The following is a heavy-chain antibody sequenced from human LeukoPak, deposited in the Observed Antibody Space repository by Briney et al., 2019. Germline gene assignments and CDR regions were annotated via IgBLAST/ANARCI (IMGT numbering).Heavy chain of an antibody. V-gene: IGHV1-69*13. CDR1: GGTFSSYA. J-gene: IGHJ4*02. CDR3: ARDTFVSSGPDY. CDR2: MIPIFGTA. D-gene: IGHD3-22*01. Sequence: SVTVSCKASGGTFSSYAISWVRQAPGQGLEWMGGMIPIFGTANYAQKFQGRVTITADESTSTAYMELSSLRSEDTAVYYCARDTFVSSGPDYWGQGTLVTVSS.